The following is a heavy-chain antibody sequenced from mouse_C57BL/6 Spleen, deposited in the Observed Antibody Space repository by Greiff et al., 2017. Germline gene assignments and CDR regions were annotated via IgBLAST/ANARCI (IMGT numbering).Heavy chain of an antibody. V-gene: IGHV1-82*01. Sequence: QVQLQQSGPELVKPGASVKISCKASGYAFSSSWMNWVKQRPGKGLEWIGRIYPGDGDTNYNGKFKGKATLTADKSSSTAYMQLSSLTSEDSAVYFCARPPPIYPYAMDYGGQGTSVTVSS. D-gene: IGHD1-1*01. CDR1: GYAFSSSW. CDR2: IYPGDGDT. CDR3: ARPPPIYPYAMDY. J-gene: IGHJ4*01.